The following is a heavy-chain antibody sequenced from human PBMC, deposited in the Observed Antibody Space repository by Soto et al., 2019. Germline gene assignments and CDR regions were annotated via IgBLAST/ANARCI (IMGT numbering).Heavy chain of an antibody. D-gene: IGHD3-10*01. CDR2: ISGIGST. Sequence: SETLSLTCTVSGASITSYYWTWIPQPPGQGLEGIGYISGIGSTSYNHSLTSRATMLVDTSKKQFPLNFSSVTEADSPAYVCARSIPDSRGGGMDVWGQGATVTVSS. V-gene: IGHV4-59*13. J-gene: IGHJ6*02. CDR1: GASITSYY. CDR3: ARSIPDSRGGGMDV.